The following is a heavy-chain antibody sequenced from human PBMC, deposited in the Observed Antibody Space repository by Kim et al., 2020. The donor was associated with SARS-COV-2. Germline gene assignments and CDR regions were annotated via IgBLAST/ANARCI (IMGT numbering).Heavy chain of an antibody. CDR3: ARDGRGHGVDAFDI. V-gene: IGHV4-59*01. CDR2: IYYSGST. D-gene: IGHD3-10*01. J-gene: IGHJ3*02. CDR1: GGSISSYY. Sequence: SETLSLTCTVSGGSISSYYWSWIRQPPGKGLEWIGYIYYSGSTNYNLSLKSRVTISVDTSKNQFSLKLSSVTAADTAVYYCARDGRGHGVDAFDILGQGTMCTVSS.